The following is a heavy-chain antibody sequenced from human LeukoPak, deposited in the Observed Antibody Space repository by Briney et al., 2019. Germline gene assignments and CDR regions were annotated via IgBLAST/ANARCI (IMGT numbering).Heavy chain of an antibody. D-gene: IGHD4-17*01. J-gene: IGHJ4*02. CDR2: INPSGGST. V-gene: IGHV1-46*01. Sequence: ASVKVSCKASGYTFTSYYMHWVRQARGQGLEWMGIINPSGGSTSYAQKFQGRVTMTRDTSTSTVYMELSSLRSEDTAVYYCARFPTVTTPSDYWGQGTLDTVSS. CDR1: GYTFTSYY. CDR3: ARFPTVTTPSDY.